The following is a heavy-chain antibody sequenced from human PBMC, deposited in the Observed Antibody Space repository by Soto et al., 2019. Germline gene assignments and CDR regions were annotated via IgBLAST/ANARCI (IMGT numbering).Heavy chain of an antibody. J-gene: IGHJ5*02. CDR2: ISGSGGST. CDR1: GFTFSSYA. Sequence: PGGSLRLSCAASGFTFSSYAMSWVRQAPGKGLEWVSAISGSGGSTYYADSVKGRFTISRDNSKNTLYLQMNSLRAEDTAVYYYAKHIGGSSSWPNWFDPWGQGTLVTVSS. V-gene: IGHV3-23*01. CDR3: AKHIGGSSSWPNWFDP. D-gene: IGHD6-13*01.